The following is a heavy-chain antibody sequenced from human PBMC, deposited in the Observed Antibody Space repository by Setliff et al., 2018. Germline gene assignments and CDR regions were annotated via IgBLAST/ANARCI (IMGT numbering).Heavy chain of an antibody. V-gene: IGHV3-30*03. D-gene: IGHD1-7*01. J-gene: IGHJ5*02. CDR1: GFTVSSFS. CDR2: LSDDGSNE. CDR3: ASDQFRNSGGLYS. Sequence: PGGSLRLSCAASGFTVSSFSMHWVRHAPVKVLDWVATLSDDGSNEFYADSVKGRFTIFRDNSKNKLYLQMSGLRAHDTAIYYCASDQFRNSGGLYSWGQGTLVTVSS.